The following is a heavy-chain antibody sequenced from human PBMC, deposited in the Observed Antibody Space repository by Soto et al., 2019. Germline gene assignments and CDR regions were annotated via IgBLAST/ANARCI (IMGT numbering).Heavy chain of an antibody. CDR3: ATGEGSGTNRAFDY. J-gene: IGHJ4*02. D-gene: IGHD3-10*01. CDR1: GGSISSGDYY. CDR2: IYYSGST. V-gene: IGHV4-30-4*01. Sequence: QVQLQESGPGLVKPSQTLSLTCTVSGGSISSGDYYWSWIRQPPGKGLEWIGYIYYSGSTYYNPSLKRRVPISVDTSTNPFSLKLSSVTAADTAVHCCATGEGSGTNRAFDYWGQGTLVTVSS.